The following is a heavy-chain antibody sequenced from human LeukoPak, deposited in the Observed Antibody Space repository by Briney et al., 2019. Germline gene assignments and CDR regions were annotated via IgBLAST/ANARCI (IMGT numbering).Heavy chain of an antibody. CDR3: ARERVMYYYGAGSPDY. J-gene: IGHJ4*02. D-gene: IGHD3-10*01. V-gene: IGHV3-33*01. CDR2: IWYDGSNK. Sequence: GGSLRLSCAASGFIFRSYGIHWVRQAPAKGLEWVAVIWYDGSNKYYGDSVKGRFTISRDNSKNTVYLQMNSLRGEDTAVYYCARERVMYYYGAGSPDYWGQGTLVTVSS. CDR1: GFIFRSYG.